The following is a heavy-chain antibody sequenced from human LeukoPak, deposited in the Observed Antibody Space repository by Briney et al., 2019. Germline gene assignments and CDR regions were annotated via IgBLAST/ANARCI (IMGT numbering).Heavy chain of an antibody. J-gene: IGHJ4*02. CDR2: MQSTGNS. CDR1: GAYISTYH. D-gene: IGHD5-18*01. V-gene: IGHV4-59*01. Sequence: SETLSLICSVSGAYISTYHWNWIRKPPGKGLEWIGFMQSTGNSNYSPSLRSRVTMFVDTSKNQISLRLSSVSAADTAIYYCARDRQHSYGRYFDSWGQGTLVTVSS. CDR3: ARDRQHSYGRYFDS.